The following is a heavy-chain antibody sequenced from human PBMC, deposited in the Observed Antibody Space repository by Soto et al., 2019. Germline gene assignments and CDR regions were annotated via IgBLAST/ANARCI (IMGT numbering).Heavy chain of an antibody. V-gene: IGHV3-30-3*01. J-gene: IGHJ6*02. Sequence: QVQLVESGGGVVQPGRSLRLSCAASGFTFSSYAMHWVRQAPGKGLEWVAVISYDGSNKYYADSVKGRFTISRDNSKNALDLQMNSLRAEDTAVYYCARGRVRFLEWLSNYYYYGMDVWGQGTTVTVSS. CDR3: ARGRVRFLEWLSNYYYYGMDV. CDR2: ISYDGSNK. CDR1: GFTFSSYA. D-gene: IGHD3-3*01.